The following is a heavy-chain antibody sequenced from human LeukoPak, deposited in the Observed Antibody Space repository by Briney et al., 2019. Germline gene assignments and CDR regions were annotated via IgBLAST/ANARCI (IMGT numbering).Heavy chain of an antibody. V-gene: IGHV5-51*01. Sequence: GESLKISCKGSGYSFTSYWIGWVRRMPGKGLEWMGIIYPGGSDTRYSPSFQGQVTISADKSISTAYLQWSSLKASDTAMYYCARQAYYYDSSGYYHNGPYYFDYWGQGTLVTVSS. D-gene: IGHD3-22*01. J-gene: IGHJ4*02. CDR2: IYPGGSDT. CDR1: GYSFTSYW. CDR3: ARQAYYYDSSGYYHNGPYYFDY.